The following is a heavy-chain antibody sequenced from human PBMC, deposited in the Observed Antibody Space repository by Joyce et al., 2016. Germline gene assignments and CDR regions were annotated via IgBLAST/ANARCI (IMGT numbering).Heavy chain of an antibody. J-gene: IGHJ5*02. CDR3: ARGTTVTRMGNWFDP. CDR1: GFSFSQFS. CDR2: ISSEGSNK. Sequence: QVQLVESGGGVGQPGRSLTLSCAASGFSFSQFSMVWIRQARGKGLEWGAVISSEGSNKYYADAAKGRFIISRDNSKNTLNLQMTGLRSDDTGVYYCARGTTVTRMGNWFDPWGQGTLVTVSS. V-gene: IGHV3-30-3*01. D-gene: IGHD4-17*01.